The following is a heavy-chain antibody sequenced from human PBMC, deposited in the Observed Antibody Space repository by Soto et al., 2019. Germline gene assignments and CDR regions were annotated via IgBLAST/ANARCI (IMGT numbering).Heavy chain of an antibody. CDR1: GFTFSSYS. V-gene: IGHV3-48*02. D-gene: IGHD3-9*01. Sequence: GGSLRLSCAASGFTFSSYSMNWVRQAPGKGLEWVSYISSSSSTMYYADSVKGRFTISRDNAKNSLYLQMNSLRDEDTAVYYCAGLTVLDYYYGMDVWGQGTTVTVSS. CDR2: ISSSSSTM. J-gene: IGHJ6*02. CDR3: AGLTVLDYYYGMDV.